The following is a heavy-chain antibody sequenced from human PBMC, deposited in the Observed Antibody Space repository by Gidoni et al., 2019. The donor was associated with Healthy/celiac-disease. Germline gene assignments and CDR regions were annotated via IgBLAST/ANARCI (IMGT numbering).Heavy chain of an antibody. CDR3: ARGGDTEYFDY. CDR2: ISSSISYI. Sequence: EVQLVESGGGLVKPGGSLRLSCAASGFTFSSYSMNWVRQAPGTGLEWVSSISSSISYIYYADSVKCRFTISRDNAKNSLYLQMNSLRAEDTAVYYCARGGDTEYFDYWGQGTLVTVSS. CDR1: GFTFSSYS. J-gene: IGHJ4*02. V-gene: IGHV3-21*01. D-gene: IGHD4-17*01.